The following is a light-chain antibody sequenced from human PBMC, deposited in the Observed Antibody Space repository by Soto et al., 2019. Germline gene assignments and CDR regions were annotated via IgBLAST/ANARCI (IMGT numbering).Light chain of an antibody. J-gene: IGKJ1*01. CDR3: MQALQTPWT. Sequence: DIVMTQSPLSLPVTPGEPASISCRSSQSLLHSNGYNYLDLYVQKPGQSPQLLIYLGSNRASGVPDRFSGSGSGTDFTLKISRVEAEDVEVYYCMQALQTPWTFGQGTKVEIK. V-gene: IGKV2-28*01. CDR2: LGS. CDR1: QSLLHSNGYNY.